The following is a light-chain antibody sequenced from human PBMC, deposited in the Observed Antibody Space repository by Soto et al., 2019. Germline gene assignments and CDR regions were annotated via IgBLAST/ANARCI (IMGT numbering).Light chain of an antibody. CDR1: QDISTW. Sequence: DIQLTQSPSSVSASVGDRVTITCRASQDISTWLAWYQQKPGKAPKLLIYAASNLQSGVPSRFSGSGSGTDFTLTISSLQPEDFATYYCQQANSFPTTFGQGTQLVIK. CDR3: QQANSFPTT. J-gene: IGKJ5*01. V-gene: IGKV1-12*01. CDR2: AAS.